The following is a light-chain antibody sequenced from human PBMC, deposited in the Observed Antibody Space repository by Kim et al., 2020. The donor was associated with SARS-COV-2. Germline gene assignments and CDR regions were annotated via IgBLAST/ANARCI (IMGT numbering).Light chain of an antibody. V-gene: IGKV3-20*01. J-gene: IGKJ1*01. CDR2: GAS. CDR1: QSVSNSY. Sequence: EIVLTQSPGTLSLSPGERATLSCRASQSVSNSYLALYQQKPGQAPRLLIYGASSRATGIPDRFSGSGSGTDFTLTISRLEPEEFVVYYCQQYGSSPRTFGQGTKVDIK. CDR3: QQYGSSPRT.